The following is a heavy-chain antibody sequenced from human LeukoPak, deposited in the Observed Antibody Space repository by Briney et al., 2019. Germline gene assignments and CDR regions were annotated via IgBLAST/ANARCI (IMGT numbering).Heavy chain of an antibody. CDR1: GFTFSSYS. CDR3: TRDRSTGGYWSESDY. CDR2: ISSSSSYI. J-gene: IGHJ4*02. Sequence: GGSLRLSCAASGFTFSSYSMNWVRQAPGKGLEWVSSISSSSSYIYYADSVTGRFTISRDNAKNSLYLQMNSLRGEDTAVYYCTRDRSTGGYWSESDYWGQGTLVTVSS. V-gene: IGHV3-21*01. D-gene: IGHD3-10*01.